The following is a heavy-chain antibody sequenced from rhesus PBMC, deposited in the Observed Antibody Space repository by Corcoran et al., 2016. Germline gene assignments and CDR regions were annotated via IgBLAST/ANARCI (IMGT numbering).Heavy chain of an antibody. Sequence: EVQLVESGGGLVQPGGSLRLSCAASGFTFSDYYMSWVRQAPGKGLDGVSSIISASSYIYYPDSVKGRFTISRDNAKNSLSLQMNRLKTEDTAVYYCTREREYCTGSDQCAFDFWGQGLRVTVSS. V-gene: IGHV3S16*01. D-gene: IGHD2-21*01. J-gene: IGHJ3*01. CDR3: TREREYCTGSDQCAFDF. CDR1: GFTFSDYY. CDR2: IISASSYI.